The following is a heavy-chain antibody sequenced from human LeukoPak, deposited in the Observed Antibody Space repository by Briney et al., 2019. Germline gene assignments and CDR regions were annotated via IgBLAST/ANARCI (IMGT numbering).Heavy chain of an antibody. Sequence: ASVKVSCKASGYTFTGYYMHWVRQAPGQGLEWMGWINPNSGGTNYAQKFQGRVTMTRDTSISTACMELSRLRSDDTAVYYCARLGSGVAARPGYYYYYNMDVWGKGTTVTVSS. CDR3: ARLGSGVAARPGYYYYYNMDV. CDR1: GYTFTGYY. V-gene: IGHV1-2*02. D-gene: IGHD6-6*01. CDR2: INPNSGGT. J-gene: IGHJ6*03.